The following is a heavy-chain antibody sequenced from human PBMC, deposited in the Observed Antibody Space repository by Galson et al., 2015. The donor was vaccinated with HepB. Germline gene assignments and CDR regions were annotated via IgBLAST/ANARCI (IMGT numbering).Heavy chain of an antibody. D-gene: IGHD1-26*01. Sequence: CKASGGTLSSYAISWVRQAPGQGLEWMGGIIPIFGTANYAQKFQGRVTITADKSTSTAYMELSSLRSEDTAVYYCARDTEVGASGAWGQGTLVTVSS. V-gene: IGHV1-69*06. CDR3: ARDTEVGASGA. J-gene: IGHJ5*02. CDR1: GGTLSSYA. CDR2: IIPIFGTA.